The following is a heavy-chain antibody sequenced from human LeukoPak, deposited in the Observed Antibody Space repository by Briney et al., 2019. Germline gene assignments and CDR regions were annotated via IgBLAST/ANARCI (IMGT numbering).Heavy chain of an antibody. D-gene: IGHD6-6*01. CDR3: ARDLVREAARVPSDY. CDR2: IYYSGSA. J-gene: IGHJ4*02. V-gene: IGHV4-39*07. Sequence: WVRQPPGKGLEWIGSIYYSGSAYYNPSLKSRVTISVDTSKNQFSLKLSSVTAADTAVYYCARDLVREAARVPSDYWGQGTLVTVSS.